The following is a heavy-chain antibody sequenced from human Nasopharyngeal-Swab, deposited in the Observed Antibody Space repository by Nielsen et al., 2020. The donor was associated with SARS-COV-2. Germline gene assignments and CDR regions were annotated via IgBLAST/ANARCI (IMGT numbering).Heavy chain of an antibody. CDR1: GGSFSGYS. V-gene: IGHV4-34*01. J-gene: IGHJ4*02. D-gene: IGHD3-22*01. Sequence: SETLSLTCTVYGGSFSGYSWNWIRQSPGKGLEWIGEINDSGSTNYNPSLKSRVSISLDTSTNQFSLQLRSMTASDTAVYYCARGQSKITVIVVVIAFWQYYFDYWGQGALVTVSS. CDR3: ARGQSKITVIVVVIAFWQYYFDY. CDR2: INDSGST.